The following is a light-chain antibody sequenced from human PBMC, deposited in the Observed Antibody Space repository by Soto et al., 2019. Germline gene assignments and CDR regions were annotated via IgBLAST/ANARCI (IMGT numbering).Light chain of an antibody. CDR2: EVS. J-gene: IGLJ1*01. CDR1: SSDVGGYNL. V-gene: IGLV2-23*02. Sequence: QSVLTQPASVSGSPGQSITISCTGTSSDVGGYNLVSWYQHHPDRAPKLVMYEVSKRPSGVSDRFSGSKSGSTASLTISGLQGEDDADYYCCSYAGLGIFYVFGTGTKVTVL. CDR3: CSYAGLGIFYV.